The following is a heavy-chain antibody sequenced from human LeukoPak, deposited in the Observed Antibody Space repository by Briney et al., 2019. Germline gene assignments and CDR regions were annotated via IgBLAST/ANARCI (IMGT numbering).Heavy chain of an antibody. CDR2: IYYSGST. D-gene: IGHD3-22*01. CDR1: GGSISSGDYY. V-gene: IGHV4-30-4*01. J-gene: IGHJ4*02. CDR3: ARDSPYYYDSSGSEVYYFDY. Sequence: SETLSLTCTVSGGSISSGDYYWSWIRQPPGKGLEWIGYIYYSGSTYYNPSLKSRVTISVDTSKNQFSLKLSSVTAADTAVYYCARDSPYYYDSSGSEVYYFDYWGQGTLVTVSS.